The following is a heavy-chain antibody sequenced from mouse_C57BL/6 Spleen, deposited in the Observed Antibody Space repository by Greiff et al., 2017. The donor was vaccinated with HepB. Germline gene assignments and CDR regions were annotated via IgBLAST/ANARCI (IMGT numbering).Heavy chain of an antibody. V-gene: IGHV1-72*01. CDR1: GYTFTSYW. Sequence: QVQLQQPGAELVKPGASVKLSCKASGYTFTSYWMHWVKQRPGRGLEWIGRIDPNSGGTKYNEKFKSKATLTADKSSSTAYMQLSSLTSEDSAVYYCARRYDGSSYDAMDYWGTGTTVTVSS. D-gene: IGHD1-1*01. J-gene: IGHJ4*01. CDR2: IDPNSGGT. CDR3: ARRYDGSSYDAMDY.